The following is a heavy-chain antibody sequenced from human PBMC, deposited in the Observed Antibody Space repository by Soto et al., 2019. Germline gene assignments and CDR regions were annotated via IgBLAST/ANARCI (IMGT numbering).Heavy chain of an antibody. D-gene: IGHD4-17*01. CDR2: ISGSSGSK. J-gene: IGHJ4*02. V-gene: IGHV3-11*06. CDR3: ARYAAEVTTFFDH. CDR1: GFIFNDYY. Sequence: GGSLRLSCAASGFIFNDYYMSWIRQAPGKGLEWLSNISGSSGSKKYADAGKGRFTISRDNAKKPLYLEMHSLRAEDTAVYYCARYAAEVTTFFDHWGQGTLVTVSS.